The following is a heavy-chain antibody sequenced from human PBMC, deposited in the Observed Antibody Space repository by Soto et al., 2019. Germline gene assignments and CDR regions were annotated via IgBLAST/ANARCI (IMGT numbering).Heavy chain of an antibody. CDR2: IYHSGST. CDR3: ATYYDILTGYTFDY. D-gene: IGHD3-9*01. CDR1: SGSISNNKW. J-gene: IGHJ4*02. V-gene: IGHV4-4*02. Sequence: QVQLQESGPGLVKPSGTLSLTCAVSSGSISNNKWWSWVRQPPGKGLEWLGEIYHSGSTNYNPSLKSRVTISVDKSKNQFSLQLSSVTAADTAVYYCATYYDILTGYTFDYWGRGTLVTVSS.